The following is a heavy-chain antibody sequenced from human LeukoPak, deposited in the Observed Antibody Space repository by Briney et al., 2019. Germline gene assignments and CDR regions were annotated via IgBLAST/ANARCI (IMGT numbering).Heavy chain of an antibody. D-gene: IGHD2-2*01. Sequence: GGSLRLSCADSEFTFSSYAMSWVRQAPGKGPEWVSAISGSGGSTYYADSVKGRFTISRDNSKNTLYLQMNSLRAEDTAVYYCAKGDIVVVPAAITFTYWGQGTLVTVSS. CDR3: AKGDIVVVPAAITFTY. V-gene: IGHV3-23*01. CDR2: ISGSGGST. J-gene: IGHJ4*02. CDR1: EFTFSSYA.